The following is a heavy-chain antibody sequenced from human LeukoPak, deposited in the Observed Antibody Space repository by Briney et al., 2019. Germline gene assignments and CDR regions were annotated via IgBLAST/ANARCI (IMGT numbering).Heavy chain of an antibody. V-gene: IGHV4-34*01. CDR2: INHSGGT. CDR1: GGSFSGYY. D-gene: IGHD3-3*01. CDR3: VYYDFWSGAQIGDY. Sequence: SETLSLTCAVYGGSFSGYYWSWIRQPPGKGLEWIGEINHSGGTNYNPSLKSRVTISVDTSKNQFSLKLSSVTAADTAVYYCVYYDFWSGAQIGDYWGQGTLVTVSS. J-gene: IGHJ4*02.